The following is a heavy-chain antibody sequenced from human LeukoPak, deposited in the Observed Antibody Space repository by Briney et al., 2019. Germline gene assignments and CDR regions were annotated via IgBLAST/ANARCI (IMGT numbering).Heavy chain of an antibody. CDR1: GFTFSNYG. D-gene: IGHD6-19*01. CDR3: AKEGVRAVALYYYYGMDV. Sequence: GRSLRLSCAASGFTFSNYGMHWVRQAPGKGLEWVAVISYDGSNKYYADSVKGRFTISRDNSKNTLYLQMNSLRAEDTAVYYCAKEGVRAVALYYYYGMDVWGQGTTVTVSS. V-gene: IGHV3-30*18. J-gene: IGHJ6*02. CDR2: ISYDGSNK.